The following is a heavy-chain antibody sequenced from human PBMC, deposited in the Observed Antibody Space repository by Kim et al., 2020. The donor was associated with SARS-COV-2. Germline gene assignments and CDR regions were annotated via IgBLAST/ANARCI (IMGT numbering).Heavy chain of an antibody. CDR1: RYTFTNFA. CDR2: INTRTGNS. V-gene: IGHV7-4-1*02. CDR3: ARSTVVYSTSDSLHYYSMD. Sequence: ASVKVSCKASRYTFTNFALNWVRQAPGQGLEWMGWINTRTGNSTYVQGFTGRFVFSLDTSARTAYLQINSLKAEDTAVFYCARSTVVYSTSDSLHYYSMD. D-gene: IGHD6-6*01. J-gene: IGHJ6*01.